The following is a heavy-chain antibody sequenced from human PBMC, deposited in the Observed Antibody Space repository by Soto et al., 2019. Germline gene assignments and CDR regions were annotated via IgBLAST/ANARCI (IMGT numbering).Heavy chain of an antibody. CDR1: GGSISTGGYY. J-gene: IGHJ3*02. D-gene: IGHD1-7*01. V-gene: IGHV4-31*03. CDR2: IYHSGMT. Sequence: QVQLQESGPGLVKPSQTLSLTCTVSGGSISTGGYYWSWIRQPPGRGLEWIGYIYHSGMTLSKPSLQSRVAISIDTSENQFTLKLGSVTAADTAVYYCAIVRGELHDAFDIWGHGTMVSVSS. CDR3: AIVRGELHDAFDI.